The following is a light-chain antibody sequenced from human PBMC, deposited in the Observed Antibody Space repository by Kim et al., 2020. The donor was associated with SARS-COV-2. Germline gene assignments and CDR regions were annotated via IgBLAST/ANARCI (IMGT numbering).Light chain of an antibody. V-gene: IGLV3-1*01. CDR2: QDS. Sequence: SYELTQPPSVSVSPGQTASITCSVDKLGDKYACWYQQKPGQSPVLVIYQDSKRPSGIPERFSGSNPGNTATLTISGTQAMDEADYYCQAWDSSSWVFGGGTQLTVL. J-gene: IGLJ3*02. CDR1: KLGDKY. CDR3: QAWDSSSWV.